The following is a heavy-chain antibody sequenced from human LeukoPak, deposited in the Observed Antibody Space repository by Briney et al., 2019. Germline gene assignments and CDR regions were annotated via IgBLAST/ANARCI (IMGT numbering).Heavy chain of an antibody. CDR1: GFTFDDYA. CDR3: AKAIEWELRNYSDY. V-gene: IGHV3-9*01. J-gene: IGHJ4*02. Sequence: GGSLRLSCAASGFTFDDYAMHWVRQAPGKGLEWVSGISWNSGSIGYADSVKGRFTISRDNAKNSLYLQMNSLRAEDTALYYCAKAIEWELRNYSDYWGQGTLVTVSS. CDR2: ISWNSGSI. D-gene: IGHD1-26*01.